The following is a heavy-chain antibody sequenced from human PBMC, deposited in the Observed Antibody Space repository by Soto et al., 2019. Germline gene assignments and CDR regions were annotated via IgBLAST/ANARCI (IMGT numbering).Heavy chain of an antibody. J-gene: IGHJ4*02. V-gene: IGHV1-18*04. CDR3: ARDRVYYDFLRASYYFDY. CDR1: GYTFTSYG. D-gene: IGHD3-3*01. Sequence: QVQLVQSGAEVKKPGASVKVSCKASGYTFTSYGISWVRQAPGQGREWMGWISAYNGNTNYAQKLQGRVTMTTDTSTSTAYREMRSLRSDDTAVYYCARDRVYYDFLRASYYFDYWGQGTLVTVSS. CDR2: ISAYNGNT.